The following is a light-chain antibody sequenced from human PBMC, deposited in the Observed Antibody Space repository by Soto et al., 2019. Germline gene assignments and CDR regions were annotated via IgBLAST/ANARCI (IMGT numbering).Light chain of an antibody. CDR2: DAS. Sequence: DIPMTHSPSAVSASGRETCTITFRVSQSIDTWLAWHQQKPGRDPKVLIYDASSLESGVPSRFSGSGYGTEFTLTISSLQSDDFATYYCQQYNNDSSLPFGGGTKVDIK. CDR1: QSIDTW. CDR3: QQYNNDSSLP. J-gene: IGKJ4*01. V-gene: IGKV1-5*01.